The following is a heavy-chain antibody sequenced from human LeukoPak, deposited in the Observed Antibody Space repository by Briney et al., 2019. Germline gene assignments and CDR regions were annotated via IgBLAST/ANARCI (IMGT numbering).Heavy chain of an antibody. V-gene: IGHV3-33*01. J-gene: IGHJ2*01. Sequence: PGGSLRLSCAASGFTFSSYGMHWVRQAPGKGLEWVAVIWYDGSNKYYADSVKGRFTISRDNPKNTLYLQMNSLRAEDTAVYYCARGGLWFGELWGDWYFDLWGRGTLVTVSS. D-gene: IGHD3-10*01. CDR2: IWYDGSNK. CDR3: ARGGLWFGELWGDWYFDL. CDR1: GFTFSSYG.